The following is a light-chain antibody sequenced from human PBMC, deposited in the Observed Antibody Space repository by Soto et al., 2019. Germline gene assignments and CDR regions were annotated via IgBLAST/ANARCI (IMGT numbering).Light chain of an antibody. J-gene: IGKJ2*01. CDR2: GAS. V-gene: IGKV3-15*01. CDR1: QSVSSN. Sequence: EIVMTQSPATLSVSPGERATLSCRASQSVSSNLAWYQQKPGQAPRLLIYGASTRAPGIPARFSGSGSGTEFTLTISSLQSEDFAVYYCQQYNKWPQYTFGQGTKLEIK. CDR3: QQYNKWPQYT.